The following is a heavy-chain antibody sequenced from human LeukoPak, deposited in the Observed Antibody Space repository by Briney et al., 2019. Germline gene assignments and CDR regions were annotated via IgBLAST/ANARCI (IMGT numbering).Heavy chain of an antibody. CDR3: AKTSPDAYNYDSSGYYAAFDL. V-gene: IGHV3-33*06. Sequence: PGGSLRLSCAASGFSFGTYGMHWVRQPPGKGLEWVAVIWYDGSIKYYADSVKGRFTISRDNSKNMLYLQMNSLRAEDTAVYYCAKTSPDAYNYDSSGYYAAFDLWGQGTVVTVSS. CDR1: GFSFGTYG. D-gene: IGHD3-22*01. J-gene: IGHJ3*01. CDR2: IWYDGSIK.